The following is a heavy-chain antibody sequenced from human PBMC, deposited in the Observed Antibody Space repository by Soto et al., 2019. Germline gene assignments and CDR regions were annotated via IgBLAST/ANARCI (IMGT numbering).Heavy chain of an antibody. CDR3: ARALTYYYGSGSYLVGGRPLGY. CDR2: INHSGST. Sequence: SETLSLTCAVYGGSFSGYYWSWIRQPPGKGLEWIGEINHSGSTNYNPSLKSRVTISVDTSKNQFSLKLSSVTAADTAVYYCARALTYYYGSGSYLVGGRPLGYWGQGTLVTVSS. V-gene: IGHV4-34*01. D-gene: IGHD3-10*01. CDR1: GGSFSGYY. J-gene: IGHJ4*02.